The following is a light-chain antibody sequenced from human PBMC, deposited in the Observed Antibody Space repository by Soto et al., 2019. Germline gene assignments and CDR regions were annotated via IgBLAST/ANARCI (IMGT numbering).Light chain of an antibody. CDR1: QSITTN. J-gene: IGKJ1*01. CDR3: QQYNDWPPKRT. V-gene: IGKV3-15*01. CDR2: GAS. Sequence: EVVMTQSPVTLSVSPGERATLSCRASQSITTNLAWYQQKPGQAPRLLIYGASTRATGVPARFSGSGSGTQFTLPINSLQSEDFAVYYCQQYNDWPPKRTFGQGTRVDLK.